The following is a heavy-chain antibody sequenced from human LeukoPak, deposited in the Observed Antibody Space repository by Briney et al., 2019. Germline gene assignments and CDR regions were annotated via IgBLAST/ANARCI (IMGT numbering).Heavy chain of an antibody. J-gene: IGHJ4*02. V-gene: IGHV4-59*01. CDR3: ARRFSSSWGNFDY. CDR2: IYYNGST. Sequence: SETLSLTCTVSGVSISSYYWSWIRLPPGKGLECIAYIYYNGSTNYNPSLGSRVTISVDTSKNQFSLMLSSVTAADTAVYYCARRFSSSWGNFDYWGQGTLVTVSS. D-gene: IGHD6-13*01. CDR1: GVSISSYY.